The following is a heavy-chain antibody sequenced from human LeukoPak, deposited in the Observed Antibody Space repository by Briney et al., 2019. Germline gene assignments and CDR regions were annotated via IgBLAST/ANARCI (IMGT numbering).Heavy chain of an antibody. V-gene: IGHV4-59*08. CDR1: GGSISSYY. CDR3: TRHASGWSPSYYFDY. Sequence: PSETLSLTCTVSGGSISSYYWSWIRQPPGKGLEWIGYIYYSGSTNYNPSLKSRVTISVDTSKNQFSLKLSSVTAADTAVYYCTRHASGWSPSYYFDYWGQGTLDTVSS. J-gene: IGHJ4*02. CDR2: IYYSGST. D-gene: IGHD6-19*01.